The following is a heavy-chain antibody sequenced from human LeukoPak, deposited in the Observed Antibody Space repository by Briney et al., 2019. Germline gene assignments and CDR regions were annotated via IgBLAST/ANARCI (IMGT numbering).Heavy chain of an antibody. CDR3: ARRRLGFDY. Sequence: PSETLSLTCTVSGGSIRSSSYYWGWIRQPPGKGLEWIGSIYYSGSTYYNPSLKSRVTISVDTSKNQFSLKLSSVTAADTAVYYCARRRLGFDYWGQGTLVTVSS. J-gene: IGHJ4*02. V-gene: IGHV4-39*01. D-gene: IGHD3-9*01. CDR1: GGSIRSSSYY. CDR2: IYYSGST.